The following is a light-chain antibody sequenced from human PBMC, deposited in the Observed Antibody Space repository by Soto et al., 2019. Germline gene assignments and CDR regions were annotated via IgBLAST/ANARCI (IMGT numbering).Light chain of an antibody. J-gene: IGKJ1*01. CDR3: QQSGTSLTWT. Sequence: EIVLTQSPGTPSLSPGERATLSCRASQSVSNTYMAWFQQKPGQAPRLFIYGASSRATGIPDRFSGSGSGTDFTLTISRLEPEDFAVYYCQQSGTSLTWTFGQGTKVEIK. CDR2: GAS. V-gene: IGKV3-20*01. CDR1: QSVSNTY.